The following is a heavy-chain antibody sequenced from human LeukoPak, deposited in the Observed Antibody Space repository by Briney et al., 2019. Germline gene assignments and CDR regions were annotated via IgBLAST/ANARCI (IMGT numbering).Heavy chain of an antibody. CDR2: IYYSEST. Sequence: SETLSLTCTVSGGSISSHYWSWIRQPPGKGLEWIGYIYYSESTNYNPSLKSRVTISVDTSKNQFSLKLSSVTAADTAVYYCARDGGGYDYGGFDYWGQGTLVTVSS. CDR1: GGSISSHY. V-gene: IGHV4-59*11. CDR3: ARDGGGYDYGGFDY. D-gene: IGHD5-12*01. J-gene: IGHJ4*02.